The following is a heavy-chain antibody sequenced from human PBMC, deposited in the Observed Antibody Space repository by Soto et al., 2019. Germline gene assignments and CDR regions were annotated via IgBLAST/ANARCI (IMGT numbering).Heavy chain of an antibody. D-gene: IGHD3-3*01. V-gene: IGHV4-30-4*01. Sequence: SETLSLTCTVSGGSISSGDYYWSWIRQPPGKGLEWIGYIYYSGSTYYNPSLKSRVTISVDTSKNQFPLKLSSVTAADTAVYYCARVRGGGFWSGYYRYYFDYWGQGTLVTVSS. CDR3: ARVRGGGFWSGYYRYYFDY. CDR1: GGSISSGDYY. CDR2: IYYSGST. J-gene: IGHJ4*02.